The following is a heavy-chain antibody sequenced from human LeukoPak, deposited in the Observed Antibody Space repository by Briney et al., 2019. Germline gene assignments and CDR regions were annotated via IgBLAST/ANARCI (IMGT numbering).Heavy chain of an antibody. D-gene: IGHD5-24*01. CDR3: AKAGDATSPGGGFGS. CDR2: IRDSGGST. Sequence: GGSLRLSCAASGFSFSSYAMGWVRQAPGKGLEWVSAIRDSGGSTYYAASVKGRFTISGDNSKNTPYLQMNSLRAEDTAIYYCAKAGDATSPGGGFGSWGQGTLVTVS. V-gene: IGHV3-23*01. J-gene: IGHJ4*02. CDR1: GFSFSSYA.